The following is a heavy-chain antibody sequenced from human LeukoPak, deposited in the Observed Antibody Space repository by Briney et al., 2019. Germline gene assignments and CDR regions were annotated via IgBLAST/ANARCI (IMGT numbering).Heavy chain of an antibody. V-gene: IGHV4-59*10. CDR1: GGSFSGYY. CDR2: VYATGST. J-gene: IGHJ4*02. D-gene: IGHD6-19*01. CDR3: ARLAPYSSGPHFDY. Sequence: SETLSLTCAVYGGSFSGYYWSWIRQPAGKGLEWIGRVYATGSTNYSPSLKSRATISLDPSKNQFSLKLSSVTAADTAMYYCARLAPYSSGPHFDYWGRGILVTVSS.